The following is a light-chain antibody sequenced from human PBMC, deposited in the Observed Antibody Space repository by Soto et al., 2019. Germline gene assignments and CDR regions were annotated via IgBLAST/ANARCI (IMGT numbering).Light chain of an antibody. J-gene: IGLJ3*02. CDR1: SSDVGAYNY. CDR3: NSYTSSGTWV. Sequence: QSALTQPASVSGSPGQSITISCTGTSSDVGAYNYVSWYQHFPGKAPKLLISGVTNRPSGVSSRFSGSKSGNTASLTISGLQAEDEGDYYCNSYTSSGTWVFGGGTKLTVL. V-gene: IGLV2-14*01. CDR2: GVT.